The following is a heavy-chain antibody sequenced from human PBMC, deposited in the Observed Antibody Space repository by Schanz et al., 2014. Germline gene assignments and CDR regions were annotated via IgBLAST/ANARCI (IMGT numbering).Heavy chain of an antibody. J-gene: IGHJ4*02. CDR2: IFTSGST. D-gene: IGHD1-26*01. CDR3: ARYTGAYFDY. V-gene: IGHV4-4*07. CDR1: GGSISSYY. Sequence: QVQLRESGPGLVKPSKTLSLTCTVSGGSISSYYWSWIRQPAGKGLEWIGRIFTSGSTDYNPSLKSRVTMSVDTSKNQFPLRLSSVTAADTAVYYCARYTGAYFDYWGQGTLVTVSS.